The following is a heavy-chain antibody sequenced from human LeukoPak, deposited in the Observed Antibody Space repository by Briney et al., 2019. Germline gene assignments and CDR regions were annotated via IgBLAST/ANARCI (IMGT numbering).Heavy chain of an antibody. CDR3: AREERWLQAFDY. J-gene: IGHJ4*02. V-gene: IGHV4-59*01. Sequence: PSESLSLTCTVSGGSTSSYYWSWIRQPPGKGLEWIGYIYYSGSTNYNPSLKSRVTISVDTSKNQFSLKLSSVTAADTAVYYYAREERWLQAFDYWGQGTLVTVSS. D-gene: IGHD5-24*01. CDR1: GGSTSSYY. CDR2: IYYSGST.